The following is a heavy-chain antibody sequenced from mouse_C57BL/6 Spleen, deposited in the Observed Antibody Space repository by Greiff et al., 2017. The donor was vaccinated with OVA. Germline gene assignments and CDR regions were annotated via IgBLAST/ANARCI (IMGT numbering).Heavy chain of an antibody. J-gene: IGHJ2*01. CDR2: ISSGGSYT. CDR1: GFTFSSYG. D-gene: IGHD2-4*01. V-gene: IGHV5-6*01. CDR3: ARHSYYDYDGGDFDY. Sequence: EVQGVESGGDLVKPGGSLKLSCAASGFTFSSYGMSWVRQTPDKRLEWVATISSGGSYTYYPDSVKGRFTISRDNAKNTLYLQMSSLKSEDTAMYYCARHSYYDYDGGDFDYWGQGTTLTVSS.